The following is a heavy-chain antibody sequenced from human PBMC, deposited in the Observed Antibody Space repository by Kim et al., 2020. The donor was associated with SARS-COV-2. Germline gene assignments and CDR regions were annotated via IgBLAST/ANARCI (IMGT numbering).Heavy chain of an antibody. V-gene: IGHV3-30*04. CDR2: ISYDGSNK. D-gene: IGHD6-13*01. CDR3: ARDIVAAAGTGLFGGYFVY. J-gene: IGHJ4*02. CDR1: GFTFSSYA. Sequence: GGSLRLSCAASGFTFSSYAMHWVRQAPGKGLEWVAVISYDGSNKYYADSVKGRFTISRDNSKNTLYLQMKSLRAEDTAVYYCARDIVAAAGTGLFGGYFVYWGQGTLVTVSS.